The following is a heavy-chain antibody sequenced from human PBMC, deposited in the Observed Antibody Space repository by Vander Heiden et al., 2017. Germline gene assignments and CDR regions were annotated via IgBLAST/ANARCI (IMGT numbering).Heavy chain of an antibody. D-gene: IGHD4-17*01. CDR3: ARAKGSMTTVTTYYFDY. CDR1: GGSFSGYY. CDR2: INHSGST. J-gene: IGHJ4*02. V-gene: IGHV4-34*01. Sequence: QVQLQQWGAGLLKPSETLSLTCAVYGGSFSGYYWSWIRQPPGKGREWIGEINHSGSTNYHPSLKSRVTISVDTSKNQFSLKLSSVTAADTAVYYCARAKGSMTTVTTYYFDYWGQGTLGNVAS.